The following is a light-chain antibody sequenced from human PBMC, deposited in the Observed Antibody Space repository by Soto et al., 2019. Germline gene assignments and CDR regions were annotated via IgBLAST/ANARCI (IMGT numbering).Light chain of an antibody. V-gene: IGKV3-20*01. J-gene: IGKJ4*01. CDR1: QSVRSNE. Sequence: EIVLTQSPGTLSLSPGERATLSCRASQSVRSNELAWYQPKPGQAPRLPIYGASSRATAIRDRVSGSGSGTDFTVTISRLEPDEFAVYYCPQYGSSPLTFGGGTKVEFK. CDR2: GAS. CDR3: PQYGSSPLT.